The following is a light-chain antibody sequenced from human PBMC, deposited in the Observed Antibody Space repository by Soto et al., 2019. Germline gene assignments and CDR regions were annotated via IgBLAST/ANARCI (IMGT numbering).Light chain of an antibody. CDR2: DVS. CDR3: QKRSKLPST. J-gene: IGKJ4*01. Sequence: EIVLTQSPATLSLSPGEIATPSCRASQSVSGYFAWYQQKPDQDPRHLIYDVSNTAPGIPARFSGSGSGIDFPLTISSLEPEDFAVYDCQKRSKLPSTFGGGTKLEIK. V-gene: IGKV3-11*01. CDR1: QSVSGY.